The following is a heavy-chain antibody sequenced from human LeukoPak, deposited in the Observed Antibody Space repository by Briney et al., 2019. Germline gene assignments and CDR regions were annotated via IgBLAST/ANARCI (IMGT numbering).Heavy chain of an antibody. D-gene: IGHD3-10*01. CDR2: ISSSSSYI. J-gene: IGHJ4*02. CDR3: ASMVRGVMSDY. Sequence: GRSLRLSCAASGFTFSSYSMNWVRQAPGKGLEWVSSISSSSSYIYYADSVKGRFTISRDNAKNSLYLQMNSLRAEDTAVYYCASMVRGVMSDYWGQGTLVTVSS. CDR1: GFTFSSYS. V-gene: IGHV3-21*01.